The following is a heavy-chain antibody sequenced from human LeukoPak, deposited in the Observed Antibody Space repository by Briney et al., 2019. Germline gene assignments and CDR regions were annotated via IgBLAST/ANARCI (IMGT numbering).Heavy chain of an antibody. CDR2: IYYSGST. CDR3: ARQDLEMAMDGDPDY. CDR1: GVSISSYY. Sequence: SETLSLTCSVSGVSISSYYWGWIRQPPGKGLEWIGSIYYSGSTYYNPSLKSRVTISVDTSKNQFSLKLSSVTAADTAVYYCARQDLEMAMDGDPDYWGQGTLVTVSS. D-gene: IGHD5-24*01. J-gene: IGHJ4*02. V-gene: IGHV4-39*01.